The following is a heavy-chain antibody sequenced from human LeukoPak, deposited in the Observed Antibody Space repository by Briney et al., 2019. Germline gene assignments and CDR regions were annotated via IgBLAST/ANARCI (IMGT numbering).Heavy chain of an antibody. Sequence: SETLSLTCTVSGGSISSYYWSWIRQPPGKGLEWIGYIYYSGSTNYNPSLKSRVTISVDTSKNQFSLKLSSVTAADTAVYYCAGYQLLSSYYYQDVLGKGTTVTVSS. D-gene: IGHD2-2*01. CDR2: IYYSGST. J-gene: IGHJ6*03. CDR3: AGYQLLSSYYYQDV. V-gene: IGHV4-59*01. CDR1: GGSISSYY.